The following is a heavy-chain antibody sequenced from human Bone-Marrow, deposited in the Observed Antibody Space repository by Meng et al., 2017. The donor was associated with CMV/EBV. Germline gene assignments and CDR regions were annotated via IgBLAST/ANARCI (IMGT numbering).Heavy chain of an antibody. D-gene: IGHD4-23*01. V-gene: IGHV3-21*01. J-gene: IGHJ4*02. CDR2: ISSSSSDI. CDR1: GFTFSSYS. CDR3: AREGGNSGFDY. Sequence: GESLKISCAASGFTFSSYSMNWVRQAPGKGLEWVSSISSSSSDIYYADSVKGRFTISRDNAKNSLYLQMNSLRAEDTAVYYCAREGGNSGFDYWGQGTLVTVSS.